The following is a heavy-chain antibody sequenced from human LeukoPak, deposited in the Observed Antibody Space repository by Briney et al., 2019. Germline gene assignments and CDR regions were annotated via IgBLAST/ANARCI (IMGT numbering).Heavy chain of an antibody. D-gene: IGHD6-19*01. Sequence: AGGSLRLSCIASGFPFNSYEMNWVRQAPGKGLDWVSYISSSGSIKHYADSVKGRFTISRDNAKNSLYLQMNSLRAEDTAVYYCARARYTSGWETLDYWGQGTLVTVSS. J-gene: IGHJ4*02. CDR3: ARARYTSGWETLDY. CDR2: ISSSGSIK. V-gene: IGHV3-48*03. CDR1: GFPFNSYE.